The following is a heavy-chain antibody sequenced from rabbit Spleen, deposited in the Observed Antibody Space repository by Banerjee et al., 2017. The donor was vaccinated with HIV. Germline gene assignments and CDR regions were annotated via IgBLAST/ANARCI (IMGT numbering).Heavy chain of an antibody. CDR3: ARDTGTSFSSYGMAL. D-gene: IGHD8-1*01. Sequence: QEQLTETGGGLVQPGGSLTLSCKASGIDFSSYYYMCWVRQPPGKGLEWIACIAVGSGGFTYYANWAKGRFTISKTSSTTVTLQMTSLTAADTATYFCARDTGTSFSSYGMALWGQGTLVTVS. CDR2: IAVGSGGFT. V-gene: IGHV1S45*01. J-gene: IGHJ6*01. CDR1: GIDFSSYYY.